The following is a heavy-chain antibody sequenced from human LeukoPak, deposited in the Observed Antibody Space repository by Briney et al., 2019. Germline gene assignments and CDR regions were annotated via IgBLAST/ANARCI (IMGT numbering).Heavy chain of an antibody. Sequence: SQTLSLTCAVSGGSISSGDYYWSWIRQPPGKGLEWIGYIYYSGSTYYNPSLKSRVTISVDTSKNQFSLKLSSVTAADTAVYYCARRPYDSSGYYFHYFDYWGQGTLVTVSS. V-gene: IGHV4-30-4*08. CDR2: IYYSGST. J-gene: IGHJ4*02. D-gene: IGHD3-22*01. CDR1: GGSISSGDYY. CDR3: ARRPYDSSGYYFHYFDY.